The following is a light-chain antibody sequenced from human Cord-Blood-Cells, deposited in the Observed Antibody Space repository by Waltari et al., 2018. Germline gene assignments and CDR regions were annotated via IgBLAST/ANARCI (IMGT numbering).Light chain of an antibody. CDR1: QSVSSSY. J-gene: IGKJ1*01. V-gene: IGKV3-20*01. CDR3: QQYGSSPWT. CDR2: GAS. Sequence: EIVLTQSPGSLSLSPGGRATLSCRASQSVSSSYLAWYQQKPGQAPRLLIYGASSRATGSPDRFSGSGSGTDFTLTISRLEPEDVAVYYCQQYGSSPWTFGQVAKVEIK.